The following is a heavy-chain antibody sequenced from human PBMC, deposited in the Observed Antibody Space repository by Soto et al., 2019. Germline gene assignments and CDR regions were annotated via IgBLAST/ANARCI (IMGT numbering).Heavy chain of an antibody. D-gene: IGHD3-22*01. V-gene: IGHV1-18*01. CDR1: GYTFTDYG. Sequence: QVQLVQSGAEVKNPGASVRVSCKASGYTFTDYGITWVRQAPGQGLEWMGGISGYNGMTNYAQKFQGRVALTTDTSTTTAYIDLRSLTSDDTGVYYCARRRSGYYSDNWGQGTLVTVSS. CDR3: ARRRSGYYSDN. CDR2: ISGYNGMT. J-gene: IGHJ4*02.